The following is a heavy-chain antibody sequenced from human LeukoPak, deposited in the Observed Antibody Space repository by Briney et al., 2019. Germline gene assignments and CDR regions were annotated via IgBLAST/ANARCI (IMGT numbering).Heavy chain of an antibody. CDR1: GFTFSSYW. Sequence: GGSLRLSCAASGFTFSSYWMHWVRQSPGKGLVWVSGINSDGSSTSYADSVKGRFTISRDNAKNTVYLQMNSLRAEDTAVYHCATSRTFDYWGQGTLATVSS. V-gene: IGHV3-74*01. CDR3: ATSRTFDY. CDR2: INSDGSST. J-gene: IGHJ4*02.